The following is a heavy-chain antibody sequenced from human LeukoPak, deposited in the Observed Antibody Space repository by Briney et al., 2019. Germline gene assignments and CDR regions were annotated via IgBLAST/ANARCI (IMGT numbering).Heavy chain of an antibody. V-gene: IGHV3-21*01. J-gene: IGHJ3*02. D-gene: IGHD1-14*01. CDR3: ARDLGQNQRPSRDAFDI. CDR2: ISSSSSYI. Sequence: GGSLRLSCAASGITLNSYSMNWVRQAPGKGLEWVSSISSSSSYIYYADSVKGRFTVSRDNAKNSLYLQMNSLRDEDTAVYYCARDLGQNQRPSRDAFDIWGQGTMVTVSS. CDR1: GITLNSYS.